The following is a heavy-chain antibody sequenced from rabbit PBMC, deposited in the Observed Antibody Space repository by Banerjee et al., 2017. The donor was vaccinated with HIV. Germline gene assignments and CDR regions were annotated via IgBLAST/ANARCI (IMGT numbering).Heavy chain of an antibody. CDR1: GIDFSSYG. CDR2: IWTGDGGT. D-gene: IGHD4-1*01. CDR3: ARDLAGVIGWNFGL. V-gene: IGHV1S40*01. Sequence: QSLEESGGDLVKPGASLTLTCKASGIDFSSYGISWVRQAPGKGLEWIACIWTGDGGTYYASWAKGRFTISKTSSTTVTLQMTSLTAADTATYFCARDLAGVIGWNFGLWGQGTLVTVS. J-gene: IGHJ4*01.